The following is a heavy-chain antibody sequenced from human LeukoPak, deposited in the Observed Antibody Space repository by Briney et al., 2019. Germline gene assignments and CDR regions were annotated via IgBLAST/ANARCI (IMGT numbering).Heavy chain of an antibody. J-gene: IGHJ4*02. V-gene: IGHV1-2*02. CDR2: INPNSGGT. CDR3: ARARPHNDYVWGSYRTYYFDY. Sequence: ASVKVSCKASGYTFTGYYMHWVRQAPGQGLEWMGWINPNSGGTNYAQKFQGRVTMTRDTSISTAYMELSRLRSDDTAVYYCARARPHNDYVWGSYRTYYFDYWGQGTLVTVSS. CDR1: GYTFTGYY. D-gene: IGHD3-16*02.